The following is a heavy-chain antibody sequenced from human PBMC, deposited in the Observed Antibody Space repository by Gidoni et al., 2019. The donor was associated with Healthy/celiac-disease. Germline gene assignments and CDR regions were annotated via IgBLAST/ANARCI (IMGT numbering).Heavy chain of an antibody. CDR2: ISSSSYT. V-gene: IGHV3-11*06. J-gene: IGHJ5*02. D-gene: IGHD3-10*01. Sequence: RLSCAASGFTFSDYYMSWIRQAPGKGLEWVSYISSSSYTNYADSVKGRFTISRDNAKNSLYLQMNSLRAEDTAVYYWARVQGAVRGVISGGFDPWGQGTLVTVSS. CDR3: ARVQGAVRGVISGGFDP. CDR1: GFTFSDYY.